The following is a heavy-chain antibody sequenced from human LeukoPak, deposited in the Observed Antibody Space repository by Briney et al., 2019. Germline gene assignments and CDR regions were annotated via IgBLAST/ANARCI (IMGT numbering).Heavy chain of an antibody. CDR2: TYYSGTT. J-gene: IGHJ4*01. Sequence: SETLSLTCTVSGGSISSGIYYFSWVRQPRGKGLECFGYTYYSGTTYYSPSLKSRVTISVDTSQNQFSLKLSSVTAADTAVYFCARLGYYDSSGYTFDNWGHGTLVTVSS. D-gene: IGHD3-22*01. CDR1: GGSISSGIYY. CDR3: ARLGYYDSSGYTFDN. V-gene: IGHV4-30-4*01.